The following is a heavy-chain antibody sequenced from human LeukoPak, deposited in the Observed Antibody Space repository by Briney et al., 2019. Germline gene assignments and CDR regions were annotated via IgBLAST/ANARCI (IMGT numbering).Heavy chain of an antibody. J-gene: IGHJ6*02. CDR2: ISSSSSYI. Sequence: PGGSLRLSCAASGFTFSSYSMNWVRQAPGKGLEWVSSISSSSSYIYYADSVKGRFTISRDNAKNSLYLQMNSLRAEDTAVYYCARGPFGERWDHYYYYGMDVWGQGTTVTVSS. V-gene: IGHV3-21*01. CDR3: ARGPFGERWDHYYYYGMDV. D-gene: IGHD3-10*01. CDR1: GFTFSSYS.